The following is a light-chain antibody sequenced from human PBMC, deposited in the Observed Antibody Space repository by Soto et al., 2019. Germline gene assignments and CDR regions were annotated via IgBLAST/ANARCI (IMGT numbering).Light chain of an antibody. Sequence: EIVMTQSPATLSVSPGERATLSCSASQSLSSINLAWYQQKPGQAPRLLVYGASTRATGIPGRFSGSGSGTEFTLTISSLQSEDFAVYCCQQYYKLPWTFGQGTKVDI. J-gene: IGKJ1*01. CDR1: QSLSSIN. CDR3: QQYYKLPWT. CDR2: GAS. V-gene: IGKV3-15*01.